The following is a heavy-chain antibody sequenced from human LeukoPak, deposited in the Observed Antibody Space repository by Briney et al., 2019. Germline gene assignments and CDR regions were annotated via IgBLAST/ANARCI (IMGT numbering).Heavy chain of an antibody. D-gene: IGHD1-26*01. V-gene: IGHV2-70*13. Sequence: SGPTLVNPTQTLTLTCTFSGFSLSTSGMCVSWIRQPPGKALEWLALIDWDADTYYSTSLKTRLTVSKDTSKNQVVLTMTNMDPVDTATCYCTRTYSGSYPVHYWGQGTLVTVSS. J-gene: IGHJ4*02. CDR2: IDWDADT. CDR3: TRTYSGSYPVHY. CDR1: GFSLSTSGMC.